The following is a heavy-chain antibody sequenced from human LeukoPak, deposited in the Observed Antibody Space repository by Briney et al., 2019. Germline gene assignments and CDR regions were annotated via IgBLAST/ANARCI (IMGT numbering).Heavy chain of an antibody. D-gene: IGHD3-22*01. Sequence: SETLSLTCTVSGGSISSYYWSWIREPTGKGLEWIGYIYYSGSTDYNPSLKSRVTISVDTSKNQFSLKLSSVTAADTAVYYCARDGRDSSGYYKRSGFDYWGQGTLVTVSS. V-gene: IGHV4-59*01. CDR1: GGSISSYY. CDR3: ARDGRDSSGYYKRSGFDY. J-gene: IGHJ4*02. CDR2: IYYSGST.